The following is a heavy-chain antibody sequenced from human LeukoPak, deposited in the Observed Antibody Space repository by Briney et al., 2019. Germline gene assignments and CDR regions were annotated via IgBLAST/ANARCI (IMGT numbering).Heavy chain of an antibody. J-gene: IGHJ4*02. V-gene: IGHV4-59*12. Sequence: PSETLSLTCTVSGGSICSYYWSWIRQPPGKGLEWIGYIYYSGSTNYNPSLKSRVTISVDTSKNQFSLKLSSVTAADTALFFCAREAPWCFFEYWGRGTLVTVSS. CDR2: IYYSGST. CDR1: GGSICSYY. CDR3: AREAPWCFFEY. D-gene: IGHD4/OR15-4a*01.